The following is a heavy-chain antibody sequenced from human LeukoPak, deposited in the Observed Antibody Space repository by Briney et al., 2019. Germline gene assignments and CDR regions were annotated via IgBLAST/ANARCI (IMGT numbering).Heavy chain of an antibody. CDR1: GFTFSSYA. CDR3: AKDQAHYGSGTTILIDY. D-gene: IGHD3-10*01. J-gene: IGHJ4*02. V-gene: IGHV3-23*01. Sequence: PGGSLRLSCAASGFTFSSYAMSWVRQAPGKGLEWVSAISGSGGSTYYADSVKGRFTISRDNSKNTLYLQMNSLRAEDTAVYYCAKDQAHYGSGTTILIDYWGQGTLVTVSS. CDR2: ISGSGGST.